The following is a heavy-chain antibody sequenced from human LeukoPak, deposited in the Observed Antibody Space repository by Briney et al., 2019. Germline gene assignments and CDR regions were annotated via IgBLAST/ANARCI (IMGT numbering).Heavy chain of an antibody. Sequence: PGGSLRLSCAVSGFTFSTYRMNWVRQAPGKGLEWISYISSSSDTIYYADSVKGRFTISRDNSKNTLYLQMNSLKASDTAMYYCARHRQQLVHDAFDIWGQGTMVTVSS. CDR3: ARHRQQLVHDAFDI. D-gene: IGHD6-13*01. CDR1: GFTFSTYR. J-gene: IGHJ3*02. CDR2: ISSSSDTI. V-gene: IGHV3-48*01.